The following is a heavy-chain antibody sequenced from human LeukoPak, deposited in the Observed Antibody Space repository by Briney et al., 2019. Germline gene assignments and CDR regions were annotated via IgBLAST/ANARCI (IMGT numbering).Heavy chain of an antibody. V-gene: IGHV3-30*18. CDR3: AKDSGIAVAGTLRAFDI. CDR2: ISYDGSNK. CDR1: GFTFSSYG. J-gene: IGHJ3*02. Sequence: GRSLRLSCAASGFTFSSYGMHWVRQAPGKGLEWVAVISYDGSNKYFADSVKGRFTISRDNSKNTLYLQMNSLRAEDTAVYYCAKDSGIAVAGTLRAFDIWGQGAMVTVSS. D-gene: IGHD6-19*01.